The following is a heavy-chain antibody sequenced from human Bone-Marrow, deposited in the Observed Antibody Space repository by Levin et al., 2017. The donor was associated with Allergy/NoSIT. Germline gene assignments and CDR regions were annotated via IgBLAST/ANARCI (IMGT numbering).Heavy chain of an antibody. CDR1: GFIFADYA. D-gene: IGHD4-17*01. Sequence: PGGSLRLSCAASGFIFADYAMNWVRQAPGRGLEWVSSLDGSSGKTHYADSVKGRFTISREYSKDTLFLQMNSLRAEDTARYYCAKAETTVMLDYSYFDVWGEGTAVTVSS. J-gene: IGHJ6*03. CDR3: AKAETTVMLDYSYFDV. CDR2: LDGSSGKT. V-gene: IGHV3-23*01.